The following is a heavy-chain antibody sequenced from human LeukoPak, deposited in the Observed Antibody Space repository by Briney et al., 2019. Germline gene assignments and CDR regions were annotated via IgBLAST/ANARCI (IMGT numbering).Heavy chain of an antibody. D-gene: IGHD4-23*01. J-gene: IGHJ4*02. CDR1: GFTFSSYG. V-gene: IGHV3-33*01. CDR3: ATDYGGNSMIDY. Sequence: PGRSLRLSCAASGFTFSSYGMHWVRQAPGKGLEWVAVIWYDGSNKYYADSVKGRFTISRDNSKNTLYLQMNSLRAEDTAVYYCATDYGGNSMIDYWGQGTLVTVSS. CDR2: IWYDGSNK.